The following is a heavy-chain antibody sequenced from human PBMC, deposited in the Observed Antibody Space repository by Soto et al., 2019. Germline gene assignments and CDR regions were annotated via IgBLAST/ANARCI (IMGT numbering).Heavy chain of an antibody. CDR3: ASILDYGDYGDY. J-gene: IGHJ4*02. D-gene: IGHD4-17*01. Sequence: ASVKVSCKASGYTFTSYDINWVRQATGQGLEWMGWMNPNSGNTGYAQKFQGRVTMTRNTSISTAYMELSSLRSEDTAVYYCASILDYGDYGDYWGQGTLVTVSS. CDR1: GYTFTSYD. CDR2: MNPNSGNT. V-gene: IGHV1-8*01.